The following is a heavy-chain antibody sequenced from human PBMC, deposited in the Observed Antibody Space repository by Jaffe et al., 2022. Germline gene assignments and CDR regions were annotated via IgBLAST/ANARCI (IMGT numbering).Heavy chain of an antibody. CDR2: IIPILGIA. CDR1: GGTFSSYT. Sequence: QVQLVQSGAEVKKPGSSVKVSCKASGGTFSSYTISWVRQAPGQGLEWMGRIIPILGIANYAQKFQGRVTITADKSTSTAYMELSSLRSEDTAVYYCARELYDYVLGGYDAFDIWGQGTMVTVSS. CDR3: ARELYDYVLGGYDAFDI. V-gene: IGHV1-69*08. J-gene: IGHJ3*02. D-gene: IGHD3-16*01.